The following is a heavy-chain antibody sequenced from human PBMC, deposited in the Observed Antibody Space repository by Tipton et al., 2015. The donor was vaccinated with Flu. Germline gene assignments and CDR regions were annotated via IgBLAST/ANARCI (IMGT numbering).Heavy chain of an antibody. D-gene: IGHD4-11*01. CDR1: GDSIRSSDYY. Sequence: LRLSCTVSGDSIRSSDYYWGWIRQPPGKGLEWIGSIFHSGSTYYNVSLKSRVTISVDTSKNQFSLKLSSVTASDTAVYYCARRDYSNYVSEPKNWFDPWGQGILVTVSS. V-gene: IGHV4-38-2*02. CDR2: IFHSGST. CDR3: ARRDYSNYVSEPKNWFDP. J-gene: IGHJ5*02.